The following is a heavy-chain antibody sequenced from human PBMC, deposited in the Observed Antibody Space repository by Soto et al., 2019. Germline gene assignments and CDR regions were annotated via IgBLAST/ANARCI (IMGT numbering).Heavy chain of an antibody. D-gene: IGHD5-18*01. J-gene: IGHJ6*02. CDR1: GGTFSGYY. V-gene: IGHV4-34*01. Sequence: SETLPLTSSVYGGTFSGYYWIGSRQPPGKGLEWIGEINHSGSTNYHPSLKSRVTISVDTSKNQFSLKLSSVTAADTAVYYCARALLGVETAIRRIPSFYYYYGIDLWGQGITVPV. CDR2: INHSGST. CDR3: ARALLGVETAIRRIPSFYYYYGIDL.